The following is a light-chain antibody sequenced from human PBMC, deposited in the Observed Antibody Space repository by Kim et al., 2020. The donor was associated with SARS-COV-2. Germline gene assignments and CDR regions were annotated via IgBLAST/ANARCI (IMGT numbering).Light chain of an antibody. CDR3: VAWDDTMRGVL. CDR1: SSNIGRNY. Sequence: GQRLTISCSVSSSNIGRNYVYWYQKLPGMAPSLLIYWNSQRPAWAPDRFSSSKSGTSASLAISGLRSEDEADYYCVAWDDTMRGVLFGGGTQLTVL. CDR2: WNS. J-gene: IGLJ2*01. V-gene: IGLV1-47*01.